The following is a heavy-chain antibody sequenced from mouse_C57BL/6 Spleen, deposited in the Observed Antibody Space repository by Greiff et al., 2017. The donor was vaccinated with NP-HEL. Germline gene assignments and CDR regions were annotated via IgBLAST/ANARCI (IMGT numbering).Heavy chain of an antibody. CDR1: GYTFTSYW. D-gene: IGHD1-2*01. V-gene: IGHV1-69*01. CDR2: IDPSDSYT. Sequence: QVQLQQPGAELVMPGASVKLSCKASGYTFTSYWMHWVKQRPGQGLEWIGEIDPSDSYTNYNQKFKGKSTLTVDKSSSTAYMQLSSLTSEDSAVYYCARQLRLGSYYFDYWGQSTTLTVSS. CDR3: ARQLRLGSYYFDY. J-gene: IGHJ2*01.